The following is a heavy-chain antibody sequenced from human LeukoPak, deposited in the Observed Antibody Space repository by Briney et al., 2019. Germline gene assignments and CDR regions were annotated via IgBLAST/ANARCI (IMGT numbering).Heavy chain of an antibody. D-gene: IGHD3-10*02. Sequence: PGRSLRLSRAPSTVISRKDCMGSARHAPAKGLEWVFNVAHDGSVKRYVDSVKGRFIISRDNARDSLYLQMNGLRGEDTAIYYCAFFVREPQNWGQGTLVTVSS. CDR2: VAHDGSVK. V-gene: IGHV3-7*01. CDR1: TVISRKDC. CDR3: AFFVREPQN. J-gene: IGHJ1*01.